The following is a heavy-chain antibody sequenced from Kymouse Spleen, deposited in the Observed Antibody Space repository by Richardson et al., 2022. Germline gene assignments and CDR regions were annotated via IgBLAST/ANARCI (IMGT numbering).Heavy chain of an antibody. J-gene: IGHJ4*02,IGHJ5*02. Sequence: EVQLVESGGGLVQPGRSLRLSCAASGFTFDDYAMHWVRQAPGKGLEWVSGISWNSGSIGYADSVKGRFTISRDNAKNSLYLQMNSLRAEDTALYYCAKDSGTTLGQGTLVTVSS. V-gene: IGHV3-9*01. CDR1: GFTFDDYA. D-gene: IGHD1-7*01. CDR2: ISWNSGSI.